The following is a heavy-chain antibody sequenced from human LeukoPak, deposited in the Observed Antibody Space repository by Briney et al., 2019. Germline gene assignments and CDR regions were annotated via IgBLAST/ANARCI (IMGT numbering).Heavy chain of an antibody. CDR3: ARERIVVPQWGLIDY. CDR2: ISYDGSNK. J-gene: IGHJ4*02. V-gene: IGHV3-30*03. CDR1: GFTFGSYG. D-gene: IGHD2-2*01. Sequence: GGSLRLSCAASGFTFGSYGMHWVRQAPGKGLEWVAVISYDGSNKYYADSVKGRFTISRDNSKNSLYLQMNSLRAEDTAVYYCARERIVVPQWGLIDYWGQGTLVTVSS.